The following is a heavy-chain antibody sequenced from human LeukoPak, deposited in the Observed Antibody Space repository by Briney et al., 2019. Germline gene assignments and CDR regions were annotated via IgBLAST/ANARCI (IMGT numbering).Heavy chain of an antibody. CDR1: GFTFDDYA. V-gene: IGHV3-9*01. CDR2: ISWNSGSI. D-gene: IGHD6-19*01. Sequence: GGSLRLSCAASGFTFDDYAMHWVRQAPGKGLEWVSGISWNSGSIGYADPVKGRFTISRDNAKNSLYLQMNSLRAEDTALYYCAKASYIAVAYMDVWGKGTTVTISS. J-gene: IGHJ6*03. CDR3: AKASYIAVAYMDV.